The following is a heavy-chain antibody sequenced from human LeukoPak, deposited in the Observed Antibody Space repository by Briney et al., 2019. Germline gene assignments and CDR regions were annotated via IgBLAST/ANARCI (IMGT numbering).Heavy chain of an antibody. D-gene: IGHD1-26*01. V-gene: IGHV4-38-2*01. CDR3: ASKPFLSGSFDY. CDR2: IYHSGST. CDR1: GYSISSGCY. Sequence: SETLSLTCAVSGYSISSGCYWGWIRQPPGKGLEWIGSIYHSGSTYYNPSLKSRVTISVDTSKNQFSLNLSSVTAADTAVYYCASKPFLSGSFDYWGQGTLVTVSS. J-gene: IGHJ4*02.